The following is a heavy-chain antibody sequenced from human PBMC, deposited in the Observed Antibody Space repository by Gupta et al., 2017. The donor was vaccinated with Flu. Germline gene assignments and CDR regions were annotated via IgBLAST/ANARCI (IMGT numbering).Heavy chain of an antibody. D-gene: IGHD3-10*01. Sequence: QVQLVESGGDVVQPGQSLRLSCAASGFNFHRFGMHWVRQPPGKGLEWVAVIWVDGTKTYYADSVKGRFTISRDNSKNTLFLQMDNLRANDTAVYYCARGGENFFEYWGQGNLVIVSS. CDR3: ARGGENFFEY. V-gene: IGHV3-33*01. J-gene: IGHJ4*02. CDR1: GFNFHRFG. CDR2: IWVDGTKT.